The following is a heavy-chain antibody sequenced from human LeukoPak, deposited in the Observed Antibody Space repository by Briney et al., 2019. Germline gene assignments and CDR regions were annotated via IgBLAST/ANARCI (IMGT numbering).Heavy chain of an antibody. CDR3: ATAGRFLEWRRPDY. CDR1: GYTHTELS. D-gene: IGHD3-3*01. Sequence: ASVKVSCKVSGYTHTELSMHWVRQAPGKGLEWMGGFDPEDGETIYAQKFQGRVTMTEDTSTDTAYMELSSLRSEDTAVYYCATAGRFLEWRRPDYWGQGTLVTVSS. CDR2: FDPEDGET. J-gene: IGHJ4*02. V-gene: IGHV1-24*01.